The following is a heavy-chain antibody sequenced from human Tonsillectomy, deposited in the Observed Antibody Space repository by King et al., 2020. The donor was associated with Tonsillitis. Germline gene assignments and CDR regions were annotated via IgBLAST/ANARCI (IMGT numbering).Heavy chain of an antibody. CDR1: GYSFTSFW. J-gene: IGHJ4*02. V-gene: IGHV5-51*01. CDR2: VYPYDSDI. Sequence: QLVQSGAEVKKPGESLKISCAGSGYSFTSFWIAWVRQVPGKGLEWMGIVYPYDSDIRYGPSFHGQVTISADKSAAYLQWSSLTASYTAIYYCARYNYGAPLHYWGQGTLVTVSS. CDR3: ARYNYGAPLHY. D-gene: IGHD4/OR15-4a*01.